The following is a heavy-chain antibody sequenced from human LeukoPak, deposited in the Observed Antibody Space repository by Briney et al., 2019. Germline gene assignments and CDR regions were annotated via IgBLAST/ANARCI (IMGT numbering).Heavy chain of an antibody. V-gene: IGHV3-23*01. CDR2: VSGSGDSA. CDR1: GFAFGSYA. CDR3: AELGITMIGGV. Sequence: GGSLRLSCAASGFAFGSYAMSWVRQAPGKGLEWVSTVSGSGDSAYYADSVKGRFTISRDNSKNTLYLQMNSLRAEDTAVYYCAELGITMIGGVWGKGTTVTISS. D-gene: IGHD3-10*02. J-gene: IGHJ6*04.